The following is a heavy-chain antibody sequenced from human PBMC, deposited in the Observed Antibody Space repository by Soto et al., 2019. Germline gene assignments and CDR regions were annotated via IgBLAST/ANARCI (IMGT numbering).Heavy chain of an antibody. Sequence: GESLKISCDGSGYSFTIYCIGLVRQMPGKGLEWMGIIYPGDSDTRYSPSFQGQVTISADKSISTAYLQWSSLKASDTAMYYCARLNIVATISALFYYGMDVWGQGTTVTVSS. J-gene: IGHJ6*02. CDR2: IYPGDSDT. V-gene: IGHV5-51*01. D-gene: IGHD5-12*01. CDR3: ARLNIVATISALFYYGMDV. CDR1: GYSFTIYC.